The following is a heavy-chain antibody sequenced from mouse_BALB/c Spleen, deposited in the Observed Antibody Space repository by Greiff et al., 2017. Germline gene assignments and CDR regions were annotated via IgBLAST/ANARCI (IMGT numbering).Heavy chain of an antibody. CDR1: GYAFSSSW. J-gene: IGHJ3*01. CDR3: ATHAAWFAY. CDR2: IYPGDGDT. V-gene: IGHV1-82*01. Sequence: VQLQQSGPELVKPGASVKISCKASGYAFSSSWMNWVKQRPGQGLEWIGRIYPGDGDTNYNGKFKGKATLTADKSSSTAYMQLSSLTSVDSAVYFCATHAAWFAYWGQGTLVTVSA.